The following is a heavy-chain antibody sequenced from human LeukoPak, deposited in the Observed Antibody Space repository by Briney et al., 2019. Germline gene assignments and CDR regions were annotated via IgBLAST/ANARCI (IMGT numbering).Heavy chain of an antibody. V-gene: IGHV4-34*01. CDR1: GGSFRGYY. CDR3: ARGQIVVVVAGPYYYYYMDV. J-gene: IGHJ6*03. D-gene: IGHD2-15*01. CDR2: INHSGST. Sequence: PSQTLSLPCALYGGSFRGYYWSGIRQPPGKGLEWIGEINHSGSTNYNPSLKSRVTISVDTSKNQFSLKLSSVTAADTAVYYCARGQIVVVVAGPYYYYYMDVWGKGTTVTVSS.